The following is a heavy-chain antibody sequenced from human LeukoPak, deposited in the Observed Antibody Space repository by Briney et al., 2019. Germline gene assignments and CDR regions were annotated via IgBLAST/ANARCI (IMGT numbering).Heavy chain of an antibody. V-gene: IGHV3-30*02. J-gene: IGHJ4*02. CDR2: IRYDGSNK. CDR1: GFTFSNYG. D-gene: IGHD2-15*01. Sequence: PGGSLRLSCAASGFTFSNYGMHWVRQAPGKGLEWVAFIRYDGSNKSYADSVKGRFTISRDNSKNTLYLQMNSLRAEDTAVYYCAKSPFVLRRFDYWGQGTLVTVSS. CDR3: AKSPFVLRRFDY.